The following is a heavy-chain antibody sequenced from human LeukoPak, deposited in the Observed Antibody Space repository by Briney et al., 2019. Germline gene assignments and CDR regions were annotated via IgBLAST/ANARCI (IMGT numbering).Heavy chain of an antibody. CDR3: ARQGGGFWYFDL. Sequence: PSETLSLTCTVSGGSISSYYWSWIRQPPGRGLEWIGYIYYSRSINYNPSLKSRVTISVDTSKNQFSLKLSSVTAADTAVYYCARQGGGFWYFDLWGRGTLVTVSS. V-gene: IGHV4-59*08. D-gene: IGHD6-25*01. J-gene: IGHJ2*01. CDR1: GGSISSYY. CDR2: IYYSRSI.